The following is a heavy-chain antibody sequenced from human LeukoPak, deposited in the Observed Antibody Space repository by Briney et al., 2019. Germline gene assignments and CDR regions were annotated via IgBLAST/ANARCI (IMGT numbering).Heavy chain of an antibody. V-gene: IGHV3-23*01. CDR3: ASRIVGAPGPFDY. D-gene: IGHD1-26*01. J-gene: IGHJ4*02. Sequence: GGSLRLSRAASGFTFSSSAMSWVRQAPGKGLEWVSAITDSGAGTYYADSVKGRFTISRDNSKNTLYLQMNSLRAEDTAVYYCASRIVGAPGPFDYWGQGTLVTVSS. CDR2: ITDSGAGT. CDR1: GFTFSSSA.